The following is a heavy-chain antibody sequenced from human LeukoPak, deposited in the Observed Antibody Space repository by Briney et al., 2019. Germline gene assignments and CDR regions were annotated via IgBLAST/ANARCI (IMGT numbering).Heavy chain of an antibody. CDR3: TRGVDSSAYL. Sequence: GESLRISCKGSGYGFTTYYINWVRQMHGKGLEWMGRIDPSDSYTNYSPSFQGHVTISADKSISTAYLQWRSLKASDTAMYYCTRGVDSSAYLWGQGTLVTVSS. J-gene: IGHJ4*02. CDR1: GYGFTTYY. V-gene: IGHV5-10-1*01. D-gene: IGHD3-22*01. CDR2: IDPSDSYT.